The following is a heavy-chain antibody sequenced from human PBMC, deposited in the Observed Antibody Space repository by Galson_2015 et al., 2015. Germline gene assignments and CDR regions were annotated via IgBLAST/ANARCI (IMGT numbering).Heavy chain of an antibody. V-gene: IGHV3-48*02. Sequence: SLRLSCAASGFSFSSHSMNWVRQAPGKGLEWLSYINTRSSTIYYADSVKGRFTISRDNVENSLYLQMNSLRDEDTALYYCAREPGYGYRTFDVWGQGTMVIVS. J-gene: IGHJ3*01. CDR1: GFSFSSHS. CDR2: INTRSSTI. CDR3: AREPGYGYRTFDV. D-gene: IGHD5-12*01.